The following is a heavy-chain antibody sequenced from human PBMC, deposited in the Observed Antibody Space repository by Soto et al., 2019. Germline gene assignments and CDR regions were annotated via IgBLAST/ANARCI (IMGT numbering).Heavy chain of an antibody. Sequence: QVQLVESGGGVVQPGTSLRLSCATSGFSFSTYGMHWVRQAPGKGLEWVAFIWYDGSKTHYADSMKGRFTITSDNSQNILYLHMNSLTAEDTAVYHCARDGQYRNIEDNWGQGTLVTVSS. CDR1: GFSFSTYG. D-gene: IGHD2-15*01. V-gene: IGHV3-33*01. CDR2: IWYDGSKT. J-gene: IGHJ4*02. CDR3: ARDGQYRNIEDN.